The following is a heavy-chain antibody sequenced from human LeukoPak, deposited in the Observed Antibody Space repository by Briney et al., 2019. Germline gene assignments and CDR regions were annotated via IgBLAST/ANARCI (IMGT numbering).Heavy chain of an antibody. V-gene: IGHV3-30*02. J-gene: IGHJ4*02. CDR1: GFTFSSYW. CDR3: AREGNFGVVTARFDY. CDR2: IRYDGSNK. Sequence: GGSLRLSCAASGFTFSSYWMSWVRQAPGKGLEWVAFIRYDGSNKYYADSVKGRFTISRDNSKNTLHLQMNSLRAEDTAVYYCAREGNFGVVTARFDYWGQGTLVTVSS. D-gene: IGHD3-3*01.